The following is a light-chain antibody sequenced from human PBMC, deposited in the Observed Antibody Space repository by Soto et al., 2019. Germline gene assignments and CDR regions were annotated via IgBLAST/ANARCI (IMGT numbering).Light chain of an antibody. J-gene: IGLJ2*01. CDR1: SSNIGAGYD. CDR2: GNS. V-gene: IGLV1-40*01. CDR3: QSYDSSLSVVV. Sequence: QSVLTQPPSVSGAPGQRVTISCTGSSSNIGAGYDVHWYQQLPGTAPKLLIYGNSNRPSGVPDRFSGSKSGTSASLAITGLQAEDEADYYCQSYDSSLSVVVFGVWTKLTVL.